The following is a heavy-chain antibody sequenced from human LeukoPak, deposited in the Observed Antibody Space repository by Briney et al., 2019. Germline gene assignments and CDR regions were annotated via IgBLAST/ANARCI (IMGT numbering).Heavy chain of an antibody. V-gene: IGHV3-30*02. J-gene: IGHJ4*02. CDR2: IRFDESNK. D-gene: IGHD2/OR15-2a*01. CDR1: GFIFSSYG. CDR3: ARDDLLDETTAIDY. Sequence: PGGSLRLSCVASGFIFSSYGMHWVRQAPGKGLEWVAFIRFDESNKYYADSVKGRFTISRDNAKNSLFLQLNSLRAEDTAVYYCARDDLLDETTAIDYWGQGTLVTVSS.